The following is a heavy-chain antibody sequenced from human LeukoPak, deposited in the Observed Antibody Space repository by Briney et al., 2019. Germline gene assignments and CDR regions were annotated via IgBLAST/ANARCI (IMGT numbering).Heavy chain of an antibody. D-gene: IGHD1-26*01. CDR2: IYYGGST. J-gene: IGHJ4*02. Sequence: SETLSLTCTVSGGSISSGGYYWSWIRQHPGKGLEWIGYIYYGGSTYYNPSLKSRVTISVDTSKNQFSLKLSSVTAADTAVYYCARLAQVGRLFDYWGQGTLVTVSS. V-gene: IGHV4-31*03. CDR3: ARLAQVGRLFDY. CDR1: GGSISSGGYY.